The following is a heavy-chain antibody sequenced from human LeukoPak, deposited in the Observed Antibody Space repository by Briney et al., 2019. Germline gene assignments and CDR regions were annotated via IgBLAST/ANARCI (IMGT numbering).Heavy chain of an antibody. V-gene: IGHV3-23*01. CDR3: ARGGSYLSAFDI. J-gene: IGHJ3*02. Sequence: GGSLRLSCAASGFTFSSSGMSWVRQAPGKGLEWVSTIGDSGGSTYYADSVKGRFTVSRDNSKNTLYLQMNSLRAEDTAVYYCARGGSYLSAFDIWGQGTMVTVSS. D-gene: IGHD3-10*01. CDR1: GFTFSSSG. CDR2: IGDSGGST.